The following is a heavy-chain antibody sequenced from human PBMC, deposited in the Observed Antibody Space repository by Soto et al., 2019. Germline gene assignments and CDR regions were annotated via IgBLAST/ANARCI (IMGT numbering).Heavy chain of an antibody. Sequence: SQSRALTCVISGYSVASNVSACTWSRRSRSRGLELLGRTFYRSNWNYNYAVSVTVRMTINPDTSRNQFSLQLNSVTPEDTAVYYCARVYTIGRGNDSRGQRHMVTVSS. D-gene: IGHD4-4*01. CDR1: GYSVASNVSA. CDR3: ARVYTIGRGNDS. J-gene: IGHJ4*02. V-gene: IGHV6-1*01. CDR2: TFYRSNWNY.